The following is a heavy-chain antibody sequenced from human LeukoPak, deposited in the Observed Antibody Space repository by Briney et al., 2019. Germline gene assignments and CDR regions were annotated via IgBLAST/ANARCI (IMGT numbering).Heavy chain of an antibody. CDR3: ARGRSETAAGTAGDNWFDP. CDR1: GGSFSDYY. CDR2: INHSGST. D-gene: IGHD6-13*01. Sequence: PSETLSLTCAVYGGSFSDYYWSWIRQPPGKGLEWIGEINHSGSTNYNTSLKSRVTISVDTSKNQFSLKLSSVTAADTAVYYCARGRSETAAGTAGDNWFDPWGQGTLVTVSS. J-gene: IGHJ5*02. V-gene: IGHV4-34*01.